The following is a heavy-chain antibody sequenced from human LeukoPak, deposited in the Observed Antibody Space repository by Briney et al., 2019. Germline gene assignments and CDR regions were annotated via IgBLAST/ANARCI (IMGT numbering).Heavy chain of an antibody. CDR2: ISYDGSNK. V-gene: IGHV3-30*18. J-gene: IGHJ4*02. CDR3: AKANTAMGGGFDY. Sequence: WGSLRLSCAASGFTFSSYNMNWVRQAPGKGLEWVAVISYDGSNKYYADSVKGRFTISRDNSKNTLYLQMNSLRAEDTAVYYCAKANTAMGGGFDYWGQGTLVTVSS. CDR1: GFTFSSYN. D-gene: IGHD5-18*01.